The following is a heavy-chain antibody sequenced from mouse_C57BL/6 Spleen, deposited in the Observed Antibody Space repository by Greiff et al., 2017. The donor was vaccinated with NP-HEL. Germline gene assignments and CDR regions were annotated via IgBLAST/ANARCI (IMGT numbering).Heavy chain of an antibody. D-gene: IGHD2-12*01. CDR3: ARAPHYTWYFDV. Sequence: VKLQQPGAELVKPGASVKLSCKASGYTFTSYWMQWVKQRPGQGLEWIGEIDPSDSYTNYNQKFKGKATLTVDTSSSTAYMQLSSLTSEDSAVYYCARAPHYTWYFDVWGTGTTVTVSS. J-gene: IGHJ1*03. CDR2: IDPSDSYT. CDR1: GYTFTSYW. V-gene: IGHV1-50*01.